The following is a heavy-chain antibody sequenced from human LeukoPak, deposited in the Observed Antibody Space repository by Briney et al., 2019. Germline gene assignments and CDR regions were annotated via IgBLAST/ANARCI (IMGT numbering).Heavy chain of an antibody. Sequence: SETLSLTCTVSGGSVSSGSHYWRWIRQPPGKGLEWIGYIYYSGSTNYHPSLKSRVTISVDTSKNQFSLKLSSVTAADTAVYYCAREAVVAATKQYNWFDPWGQGTLVTVSS. CDR1: GGSVSSGSHY. V-gene: IGHV4-61*01. CDR2: IYYSGST. D-gene: IGHD2-15*01. J-gene: IGHJ5*02. CDR3: AREAVVAATKQYNWFDP.